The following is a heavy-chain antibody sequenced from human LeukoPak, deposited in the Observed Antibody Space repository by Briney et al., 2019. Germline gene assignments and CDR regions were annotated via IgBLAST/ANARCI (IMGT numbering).Heavy chain of an antibody. J-gene: IGHJ4*02. CDR3: ARTGYSYGYYFDY. CDR1: GGSISSYY. D-gene: IGHD5-18*01. V-gene: IGHV4-59*08. CDR2: IYHSGNT. Sequence: SSETLSLTCTVSGGSISSYYWSWIRQPPGKGLEWIGYIYHSGNTNYNPSLKSRVTISVDTSKNQFSLKLSSVTAADTAVYYCARTGYSYGYYFDYWGQGTLVTVSS.